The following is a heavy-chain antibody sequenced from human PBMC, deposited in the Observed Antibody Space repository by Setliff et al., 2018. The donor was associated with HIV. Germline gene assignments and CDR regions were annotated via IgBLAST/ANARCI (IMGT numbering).Heavy chain of an antibody. J-gene: IGHJ3*01. D-gene: IGHD3-16*02. CDR1: GDSISGYY. CDR3: ARTGYTFDV. CDR2: IYETGST. Sequence: SETLSLTCTVSGDSISGYYWSWIRQSPGKGLEWIGFIYETGSTYYNPSLKSRVSISIDTSKNQFSLSLSSVTAADTAVYYCARTGYTFDVWGLGTMVTV. V-gene: IGHV4-59*08.